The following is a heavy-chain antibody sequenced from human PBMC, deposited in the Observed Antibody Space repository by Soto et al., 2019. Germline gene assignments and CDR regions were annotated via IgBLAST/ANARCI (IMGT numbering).Heavy chain of an antibody. D-gene: IGHD3-10*01. Sequence: PSETLSLTCTVFGGSISSYYWSWIRQPPGKGLEWIGYIYYSGSTNYNPSLKSRVTISVDTSKNQFSLKLSSVTAVDTAVYYCAREYYGSGSGRRQSFDYWGHGTLVT. CDR3: AREYYGSGSGRRQSFDY. CDR1: GGSISSYY. V-gene: IGHV4-59*01. J-gene: IGHJ4*01. CDR2: IYYSGST.